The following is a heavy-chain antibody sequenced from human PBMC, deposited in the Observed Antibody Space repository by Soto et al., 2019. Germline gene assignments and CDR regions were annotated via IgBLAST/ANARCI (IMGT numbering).Heavy chain of an antibody. V-gene: IGHV3-7*01. J-gene: IGHJ4*02. D-gene: IGHD3-16*02. CDR1: GFTFSSYW. CDR3: AGTYYDYIWGSYRMVDY. CDR2: IKQDGSEK. Sequence: GGSLRLSCAASGFTFSSYWMSWVRQAPGKGLEWVANIKQDGSEKYYVDSVKGRFTISRDNAKNSLYLQMNSLRAEDTAVYYCAGTYYDYIWGSYRMVDYWGQGTLVTVSS.